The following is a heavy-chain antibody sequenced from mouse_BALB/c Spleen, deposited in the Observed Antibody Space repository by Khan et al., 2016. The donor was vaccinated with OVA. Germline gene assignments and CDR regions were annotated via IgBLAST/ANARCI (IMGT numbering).Heavy chain of an antibody. D-gene: IGHD6-2*01. CDR3: ARISSYWYSDF. J-gene: IGHJ1*01. V-gene: IGHV9-1*02. CDR1: GFTFTNYG. Sequence: QIQLVQSGPELKKPGETVKISCKASGFTFTNYGMNWVKQAPGKDLKWMGWINTYTGEPTYGDDFKGRFVLSLETSASTAYLQISNLINEDMATYFCARISSYWYSDFWGAGTPVTVSS. CDR2: INTYTGEP.